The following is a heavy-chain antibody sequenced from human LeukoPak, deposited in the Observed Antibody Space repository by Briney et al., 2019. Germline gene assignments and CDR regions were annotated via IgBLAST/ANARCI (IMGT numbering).Heavy chain of an antibody. CDR3: ARGGIRQTFDN. J-gene: IGHJ4*02. D-gene: IGHD3-3*02. CDR2: IYYSGST. CDR1: GGSISTYY. V-gene: IGHV4-59*01. Sequence: SETLSLTCTVSGGSISTYYWNWIRQPPGKVLEWIGYIYYSGSTNYNPSLKSRVTISVDTSKNQFSLNLTSVIAADTAVYYCARGGIRQTFDNWGQGTLVTVSS.